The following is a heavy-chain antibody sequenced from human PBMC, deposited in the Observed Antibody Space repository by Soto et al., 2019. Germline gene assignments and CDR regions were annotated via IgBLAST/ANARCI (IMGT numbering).Heavy chain of an antibody. V-gene: IGHV3-33*03. CDR1: GFTFSSYG. Sequence: QVQLVESGGGVVQPGRSLRLSCAASGFTFSSYGMHWVRQAPGKGLEWVAVICCDGSNKYYADSVKGRFNISRDNSKNTLYLLMNSLSAVDTEESYCASGASGFDFWYFDLWGRGTLVTVSS. CDR2: ICCDGSNK. D-gene: IGHD2-21*01. J-gene: IGHJ2*01. CDR3: ASGASGFDFWYFDL.